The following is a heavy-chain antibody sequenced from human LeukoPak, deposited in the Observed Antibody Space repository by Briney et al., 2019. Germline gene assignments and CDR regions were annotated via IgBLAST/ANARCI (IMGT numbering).Heavy chain of an antibody. Sequence: GGSLRLSCAASGFTFSSYAMHWVRQAPGKGLEWVAVISYDGSNKYYADSVKGRFTISRDNSKNTLYLQMNSLRAEDTAVYYCVKNRPVVAATGRGDYWGQGTLVTVSS. CDR2: ISYDGSNK. V-gene: IGHV3-30*04. J-gene: IGHJ4*02. CDR1: GFTFSSYA. CDR3: VKNRPVVAATGRGDY. D-gene: IGHD2-15*01.